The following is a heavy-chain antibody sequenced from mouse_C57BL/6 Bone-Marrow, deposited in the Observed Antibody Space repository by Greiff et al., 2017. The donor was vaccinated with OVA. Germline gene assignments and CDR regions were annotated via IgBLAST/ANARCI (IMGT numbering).Heavy chain of an antibody. J-gene: IGHJ4*01. Sequence: QVQLQQSGPELVKPGASVKLSCKASGYTFTSYDINWVKQRPGQGLEWIGWIYPRDGSTKYNEKFKGKATLTVDTSSSTAYMELHSLTSEDSAVYFCARSIHYYGSSLYAMDYWGQGTSVTVSS. CDR3: ARSIHYYGSSLYAMDY. CDR1: GYTFTSYD. D-gene: IGHD1-1*01. CDR2: IYPRDGST. V-gene: IGHV1-85*01.